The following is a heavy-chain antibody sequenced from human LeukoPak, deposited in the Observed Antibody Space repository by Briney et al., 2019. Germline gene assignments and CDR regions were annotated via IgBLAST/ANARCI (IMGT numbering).Heavy chain of an antibody. D-gene: IGHD6-13*01. J-gene: IGHJ5*02. CDR2: IYYSGTT. V-gene: IGHV4-39*01. Sequence: SETLSLTCTVSGGSISSSSHYWGWIRQSPGKGLEWIATIYYSGTTYYNPSLKSRVTISVDTSKNQFSLKLSSVTAADTAVYYCARLARAMKAAEGGVDPWGQGTLVTVSS. CDR3: ARLARAMKAAEGGVDP. CDR1: GGSISSSSHY.